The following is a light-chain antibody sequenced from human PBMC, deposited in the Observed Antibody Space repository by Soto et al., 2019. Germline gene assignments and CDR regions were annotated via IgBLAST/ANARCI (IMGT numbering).Light chain of an antibody. CDR1: NIGSQS. CDR3: QVWENGSDHPVV. V-gene: IGLV3-21*02. Sequence: SYELTQPPSVSVAPGQTARITCGGSNIGSQSVQWYQHRPGQAPVLVVYDDTARPSGIPERFSGSFSRNTATLTISSVGVGDEADYYCQVWENGSDHPVVFGGGTKHTVL. CDR2: DDT. J-gene: IGLJ2*01.